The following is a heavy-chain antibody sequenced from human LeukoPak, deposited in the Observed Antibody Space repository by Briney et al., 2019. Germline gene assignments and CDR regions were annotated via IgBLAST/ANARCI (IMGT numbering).Heavy chain of an antibody. CDR3: ARQSSGYYYFDY. Sequence: SETLSLTCTGSGASISNYYWSWIRQPPGKGLEWIGYIYTSGSTSSNPSLKSRVTISVDTSKNQFSLKLSYVTAADTAVYYCARQSSGYYYFDYWGQGTLVTVSS. J-gene: IGHJ4*02. CDR2: IYTSGST. CDR1: GASISNYY. V-gene: IGHV4-4*09. D-gene: IGHD3-22*01.